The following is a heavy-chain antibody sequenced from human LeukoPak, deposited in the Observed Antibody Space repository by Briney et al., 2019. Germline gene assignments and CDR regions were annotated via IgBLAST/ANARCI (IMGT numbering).Heavy chain of an antibody. D-gene: IGHD5-18*01. J-gene: IGHJ3*02. Sequence: SETLSLTCAVYGGSFSGYYWSWIRQLPGKGLEWIGEINHSGSTNYNPSLKSRVTISVDTSKNQFSLKLSSVTAADTAVYYCARGRTAMVNAFDIWGQGTMVTVSS. V-gene: IGHV4-34*01. CDR2: INHSGST. CDR3: ARGRTAMVNAFDI. CDR1: GGSFSGYY.